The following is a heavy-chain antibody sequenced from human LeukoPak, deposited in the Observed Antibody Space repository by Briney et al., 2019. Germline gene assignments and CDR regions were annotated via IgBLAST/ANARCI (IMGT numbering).Heavy chain of an antibody. Sequence: SETLSLTCTVSGGSISSYYWSWIRQPPGEGLEWIGYIYYSGSTNYNPSLKSRVTISVDTSKNQFSLKLSSVTAADTAVYYCARGGVEMATSDFDYWGQGTLVTVSS. CDR1: GGSISSYY. V-gene: IGHV4-59*01. J-gene: IGHJ4*02. D-gene: IGHD5-24*01. CDR2: IYYSGST. CDR3: ARGGVEMATSDFDY.